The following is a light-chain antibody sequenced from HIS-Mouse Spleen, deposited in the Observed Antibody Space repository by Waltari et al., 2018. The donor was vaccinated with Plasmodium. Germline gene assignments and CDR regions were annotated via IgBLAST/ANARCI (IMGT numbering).Light chain of an antibody. CDR2: AAS. V-gene: IGKV1-8*01. CDR3: QQYYSYPYT. J-gene: IGKJ2*01. Sequence: AIRMTQSPSSFSASTGDRVTITFRSSQGISSYLACYQQKPGKAPKLLIYAASTLQSGVPERFSGSGSGTDFTLTISCLQSEDFATYYCQQYYSYPYTFGQGTKLEIK. CDR1: QGISSY.